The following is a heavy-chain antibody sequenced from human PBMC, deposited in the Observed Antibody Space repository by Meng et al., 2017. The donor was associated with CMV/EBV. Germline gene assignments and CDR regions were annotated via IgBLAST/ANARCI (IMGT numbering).Heavy chain of an antibody. J-gene: IGHJ6*02. CDR3: ARDRVGYYYGMDV. D-gene: IGHD3-16*01. CDR1: GYTFTGYY. V-gene: IGHV1-2*02. CDR2: INPNSGGT. Sequence: ASVKVSCKASGYTFTGYYMHWVRQAPGQGLEWMGWINPNSGGTNYAQKFQGRVTMTRDTSISTAYMELSRLRSDDMAVYYCARDRVGYYYGMDVWGQGTTVTVSS.